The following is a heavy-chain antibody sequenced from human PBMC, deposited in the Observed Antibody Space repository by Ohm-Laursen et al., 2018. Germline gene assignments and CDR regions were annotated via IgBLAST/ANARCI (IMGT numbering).Heavy chain of an antibody. CDR2: FSYDGSDK. CDR1: GFTFSSYG. CDR3: VKESSTGYYRTADY. J-gene: IGHJ4*02. Sequence: SLRLSCAASGFTFSSYGMHWVRQAPGKGLEWVAVFSYDGSDKHYADSVKGRFTISRDNSKNTLDLQMNSLGPEDTAVYYCVKESSTGYYRTADYWGQGTLVTVSS. V-gene: IGHV3-30*18. D-gene: IGHD3-9*01.